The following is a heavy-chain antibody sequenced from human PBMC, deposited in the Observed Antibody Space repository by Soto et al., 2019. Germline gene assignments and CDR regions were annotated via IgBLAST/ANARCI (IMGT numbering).Heavy chain of an antibody. Sequence: EVQLLDSGGGLVQPGGSLRLSCAASGFTFSGYALTWVRQAPGKGLEWVSASDATFYADSVKGRFTISRDNSKNTLYLQINTLRAEDTAVYYCARKVSGSTGRPDLWYFDLWGRGTLVTVSS. V-gene: IGHV3-23*01. D-gene: IGHD3-10*01. CDR1: GFTFSGYA. CDR2: SDAT. J-gene: IGHJ2*01. CDR3: ARKVSGSTGRPDLWYFDL.